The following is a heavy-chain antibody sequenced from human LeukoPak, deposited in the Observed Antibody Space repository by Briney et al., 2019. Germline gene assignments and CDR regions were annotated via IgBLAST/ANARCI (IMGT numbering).Heavy chain of an antibody. J-gene: IGHJ5*02. CDR1: GFTFSSYG. Sequence: QAGGSLRLSCAASGFTFSSYGMHWVRQAPGKGLEWVAVISYDGSINYYADSVKGRFTISRDNSKNTLYLQMNSLRVEDTAVYYCAKDLYGSWGQGTLVTVSS. CDR3: AKDLYGS. V-gene: IGHV3-30*18. D-gene: IGHD4-17*01. CDR2: ISYDGSIN.